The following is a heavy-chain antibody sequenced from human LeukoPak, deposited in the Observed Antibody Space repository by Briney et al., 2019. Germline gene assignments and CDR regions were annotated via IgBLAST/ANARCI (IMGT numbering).Heavy chain of an antibody. CDR2: INSDGSEG. D-gene: IGHD6-19*01. J-gene: IGHJ4*02. Sequence: ARGSLRLSCAVSGFTFSGFWMSWSRQAPGKGLEWVASINSDGSEGYYADVVKGRFTISRDNAKNSLYLQINSLRAEDTAVYYCAKESVAGPDDYWGQGTLVTVSS. CDR1: GFTFSGFW. V-gene: IGHV3-7*03. CDR3: AKESVAGPDDY.